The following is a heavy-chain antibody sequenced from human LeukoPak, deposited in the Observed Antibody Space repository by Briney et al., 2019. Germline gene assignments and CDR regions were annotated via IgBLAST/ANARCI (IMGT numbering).Heavy chain of an antibody. CDR1: GYTFSSYG. CDR3: AREETNWGDAFDI. D-gene: IGHD7-27*01. J-gene: IGHJ3*02. V-gene: IGHV1-18*01. CDR2: ISPYNGNT. Sequence: GASVKVSCKTSGYTFSSYGVSWVRQAPGQGLEWMGWISPYNGNTNYAQKLQGRVTMTRDTSISTAYMELSRLKSDDTAVYFCAREETNWGDAFDIWGQGTMVTVSS.